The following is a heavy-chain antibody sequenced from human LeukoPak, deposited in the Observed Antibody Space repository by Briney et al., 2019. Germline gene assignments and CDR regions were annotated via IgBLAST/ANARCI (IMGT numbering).Heavy chain of an antibody. V-gene: IGHV3-7*01. Sequence: GGSLRLSCAASGFTFSSYWMSWVRRAPGKGLEWVANIKQDGSEKYYVDSVRGRFTISRDNAKNSLYLQMNSLRAEDTAVYYCARAQAYYYYYGMDVWGQGTTVTVSS. J-gene: IGHJ6*02. CDR3: ARAQAYYYYYGMDV. CDR1: GFTFSSYW. CDR2: IKQDGSEK.